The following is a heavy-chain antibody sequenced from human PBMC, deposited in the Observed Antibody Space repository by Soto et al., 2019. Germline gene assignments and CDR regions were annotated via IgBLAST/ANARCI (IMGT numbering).Heavy chain of an antibody. CDR3: ASFRAGDYYYYYGMDV. Sequence: QVQLVQSGAEVKKPGASVKVSCKASGYTFTSYGFTWVRQAPGQGLEWMGWISAYNGNTNYAQKLQGRVTMTTDTSTSTAYMGLRSLRSDDTAVYYCASFRAGDYYYYYGMDVWGQGTTVTVSS. D-gene: IGHD4-17*01. CDR2: ISAYNGNT. CDR1: GYTFTSYG. J-gene: IGHJ6*02. V-gene: IGHV1-18*01.